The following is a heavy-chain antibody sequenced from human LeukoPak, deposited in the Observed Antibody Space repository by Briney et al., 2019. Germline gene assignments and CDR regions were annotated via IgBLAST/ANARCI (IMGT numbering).Heavy chain of an antibody. CDR3: ARYGGYSVYYFDY. D-gene: IGHD3-22*01. CDR2: IYYSGST. CDR1: GGSISSSSYY. V-gene: IGHV4-39*07. J-gene: IGHJ4*02. Sequence: SETLSLTCTVSGGSISSSSYYWGWIRQPPGKGLEWIGSIYYSGSTYYNPSLKSRVTISVDTSKNQFSLKLSSVTAADTAVYYCARYGGYSVYYFDYWGQGTLVTVSS.